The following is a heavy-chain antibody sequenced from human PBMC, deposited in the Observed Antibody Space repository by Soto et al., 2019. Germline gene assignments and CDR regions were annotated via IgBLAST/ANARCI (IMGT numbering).Heavy chain of an antibody. CDR1: GDSVSSNSAA. CDR2: TYYRSKWYN. Sequence: SQTLSLTCAISGDSVSSNSAAWNWIRQSPSRGLEWLGRTYYRSKWYNDYAVSVKSRITINPDTSKNQFSLQLNSVTPEDTAVYYCARERVRPLMIVVVITTLVAFDIWGQGTMVTVSS. D-gene: IGHD3-22*01. V-gene: IGHV6-1*01. CDR3: ARERVRPLMIVVVITTLVAFDI. J-gene: IGHJ3*02.